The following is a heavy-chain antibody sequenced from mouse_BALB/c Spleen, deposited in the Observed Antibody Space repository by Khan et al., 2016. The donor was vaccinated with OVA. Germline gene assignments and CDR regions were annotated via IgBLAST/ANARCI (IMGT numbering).Heavy chain of an antibody. CDR3: TRRNWDVAWFAY. J-gene: IGHJ3*01. D-gene: IGHD4-1*01. CDR1: GYTFTSYW. V-gene: IGHV1-5*01. CDR2: IYPGNTDT. Sequence: VQLKPSGTVLARPGASVKMSCKASGYTFTSYWMHWVKQRPGQGLEWIGDIYPGNTDTNSNQKFKGKAKLTAVTSTSTAYMELSSLTNEDSAVYYCTRRNWDVAWFAYWGQGTLVTVSA.